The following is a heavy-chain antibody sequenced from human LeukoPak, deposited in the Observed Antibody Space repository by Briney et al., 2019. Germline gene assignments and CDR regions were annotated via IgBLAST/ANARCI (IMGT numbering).Heavy chain of an antibody. Sequence: SETLSLTCTVSGGSISSYYLSWIRQPAGKGLEWIGRIYSRGTTYNPSLKDRVTMSADTSRNHVSLTLNSVTAADTVVYYCARDSGTTGEVKFDPWGQGTLVTVSS. CDR1: GGSISSYY. V-gene: IGHV4-4*07. D-gene: IGHD3-10*01. J-gene: IGHJ5*02. CDR3: ARDSGTTGEVKFDP. CDR2: IYSRGT.